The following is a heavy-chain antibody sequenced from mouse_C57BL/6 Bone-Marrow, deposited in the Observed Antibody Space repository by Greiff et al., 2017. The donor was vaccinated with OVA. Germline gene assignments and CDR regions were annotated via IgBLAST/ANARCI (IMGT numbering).Heavy chain of an antibody. CDR1: GFTFSSYA. J-gene: IGHJ4*01. V-gene: IGHV5-9-1*02. CDR2: ISSGGDYI. D-gene: IGHD1-1*01. Sequence: EVHLVESGEGLVKPGGSLKLSCAASGFTFSSYAMSWVRQTPEKRLEWVAYISSGGDYIYYADTVKGRFTISSNDARNTLYLQMSSRKSEDTAMDYCTRLVDAMYCWGQGTSVTVYS. CDR3: TRLVDAMYC.